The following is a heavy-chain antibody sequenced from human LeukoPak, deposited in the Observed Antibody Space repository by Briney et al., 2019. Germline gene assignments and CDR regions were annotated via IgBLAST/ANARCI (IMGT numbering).Heavy chain of an antibody. J-gene: IGHJ6*02. CDR3: ARGKGAYYDILTGYHNNYGMDV. Sequence: KPSETLSLTCTVSGGSISSYYWSWIRQPPGKGLEWIGYIYCSGSTNYNPSLKSRVTISVDTSKNQFSLKLSSVTAADTAVYYCARGKGAYYDILTGYHNNYGMDVWGQGTTVTVSS. D-gene: IGHD3-9*01. CDR2: IYCSGST. CDR1: GGSISSYY. V-gene: IGHV4-59*01.